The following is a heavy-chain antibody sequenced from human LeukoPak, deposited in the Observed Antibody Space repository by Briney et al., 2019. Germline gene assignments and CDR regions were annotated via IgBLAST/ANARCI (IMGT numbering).Heavy chain of an antibody. J-gene: IGHJ1*01. D-gene: IGHD6-6*01. CDR3: ARGGAARLHFQN. Sequence: PSETLSLTCTVSGDSTSSDRYYGGWVRQPPGKGLEWIGNIYYSGSTYYNPSLKSRVTMSVDTSKNQFFLKLNSVTAADTAVYYCARGGAARLHFQNWGQGTLVTVSS. CDR1: GDSTSSDRYY. V-gene: IGHV4-39*07. CDR2: IYYSGST.